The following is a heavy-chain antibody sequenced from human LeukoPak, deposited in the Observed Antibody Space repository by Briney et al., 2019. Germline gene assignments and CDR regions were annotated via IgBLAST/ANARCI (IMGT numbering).Heavy chain of an antibody. D-gene: IGHD3-22*01. CDR1: GGSISSGSYY. Sequence: PSQTLSLTCTVSGGSISSGSYYWSWIRQPAGKGLEWIGRIYTSGSTNYNPSLKSRVTISVDTSKNHFSLKLSSVTAADTAVYYCARAPFQTMIVVVENAFDIWGQGTMVTVSS. J-gene: IGHJ3*02. CDR3: ARAPFQTMIVVVENAFDI. V-gene: IGHV4-61*02. CDR2: IYTSGST.